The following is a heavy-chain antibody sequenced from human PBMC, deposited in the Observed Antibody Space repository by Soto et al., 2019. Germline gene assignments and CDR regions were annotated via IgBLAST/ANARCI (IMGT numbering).Heavy chain of an antibody. CDR2: INSDGSST. D-gene: IGHD2-2*01. V-gene: IGHV3-74*01. CDR3: ARDGEYCSSTSCFSPPLLDY. J-gene: IGHJ4*02. Sequence: GESLKISCAASGFTFISYWMHWVRQAPGKGLVWVSRINSDGSSTSYADSVKGRFTISRDNAKNTLYLQMNSLRAEDTAVYYCARDGEYCSSTSCFSPPLLDYWGQGTLVTVSS. CDR1: GFTFISYW.